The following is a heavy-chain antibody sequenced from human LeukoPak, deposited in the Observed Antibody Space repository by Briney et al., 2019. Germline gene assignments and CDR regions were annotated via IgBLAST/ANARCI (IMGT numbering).Heavy chain of an antibody. CDR1: GFTFSDYY. V-gene: IGHV3-23*01. CDR2: ISASGSST. Sequence: GGSLRLSCAASGFTFSDYYMSWIRQAPGKGLEWVSAISASGSSTYYADSVKGRLTISRDNSKNTLYLQMNSLRAEDTGVYYCAIPNYWGQGTLVTVSS. CDR3: AIPNY. J-gene: IGHJ4*02.